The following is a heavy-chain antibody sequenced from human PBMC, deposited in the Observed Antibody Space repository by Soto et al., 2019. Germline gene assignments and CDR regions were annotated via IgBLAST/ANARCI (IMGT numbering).Heavy chain of an antibody. CDR1: GYTFTSYG. J-gene: IGHJ4*02. Sequence: ASVKVSCKASGYTFTSYGISWVRQAPGQGLEWMGWISAYNGNTNYAQKLQGRVTMTTDTSTSTAYMELRSLRSDDTAVYYCARELTTVTTIPYFDYWGQGTLVTVSP. V-gene: IGHV1-18*01. D-gene: IGHD4-17*01. CDR3: ARELTTVTTIPYFDY. CDR2: ISAYNGNT.